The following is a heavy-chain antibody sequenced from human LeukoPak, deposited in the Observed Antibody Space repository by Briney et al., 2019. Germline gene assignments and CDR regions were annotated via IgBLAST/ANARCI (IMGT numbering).Heavy chain of an antibody. V-gene: IGHV3-53*01. Sequence: PGGSLRLSCAASGFTVSSNYMSWVRQAPGRGLEWVSIIYSGGSTFYADSVRGRFTISRENSKNTLYLQMNSLRAEDTAVYYCARGGSYLSAFDIWGQGTMVTVSS. D-gene: IGHD1-26*01. CDR1: GFTVSSNY. CDR2: IYSGGST. J-gene: IGHJ3*02. CDR3: ARGGSYLSAFDI.